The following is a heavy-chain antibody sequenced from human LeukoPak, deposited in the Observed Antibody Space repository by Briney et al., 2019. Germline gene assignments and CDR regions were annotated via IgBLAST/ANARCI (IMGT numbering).Heavy chain of an antibody. Sequence: GGSLRLSCAASGFNFSSYWIIWVRQAPGKGLEWVANIKHDGSDKNYVDSVKGRFTISRDNAKNSLYLQMNSLRAEDTAVYYCARAGEQGGPFDYWGQGTLVTVSS. CDR1: GFNFSSYW. J-gene: IGHJ4*02. D-gene: IGHD1/OR15-1a*01. V-gene: IGHV3-7*01. CDR3: ARAGEQGGPFDY. CDR2: IKHDGSDK.